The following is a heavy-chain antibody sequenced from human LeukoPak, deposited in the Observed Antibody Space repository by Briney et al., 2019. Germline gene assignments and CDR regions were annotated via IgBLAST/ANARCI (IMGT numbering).Heavy chain of an antibody. D-gene: IGHD3-16*01. CDR3: ATLEIGDYYFDY. CDR1: GGSTSSRPYY. J-gene: IGHJ4*02. CDR2: ISYSGSI. Sequence: TTSETLSLTCTVSGGSTSSRPYYWGWVRQPPGKGLEWIGSISYSGSIHYNPSLKSRVTISVDTSKNHFSLRLSSVTAADTAVYYCATLEIGDYYFDYWGQGTLVTVSS. V-gene: IGHV4-39*01.